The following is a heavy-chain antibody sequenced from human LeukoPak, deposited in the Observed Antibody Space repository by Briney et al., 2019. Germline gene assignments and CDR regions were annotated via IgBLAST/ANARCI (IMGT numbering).Heavy chain of an antibody. D-gene: IGHD6-6*01. CDR2: INPNSGGT. CDR3: AREYSSSPWYFDV. J-gene: IGHJ2*01. V-gene: IGHV1-2*06. Sequence: ASVKASCKASGYTLTGYYMHWVRQAPGQGLEWMGRINPNSGGTNYAQKFQGRVTMTRDTSISTAYMELSRLRSDDTAVYYCAREYSSSPWYFDVWGRGTLVTVSS. CDR1: GYTLTGYY.